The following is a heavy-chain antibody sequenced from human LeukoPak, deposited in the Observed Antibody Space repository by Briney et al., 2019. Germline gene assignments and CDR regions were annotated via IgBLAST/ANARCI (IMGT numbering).Heavy chain of an antibody. CDR2: IYTSGST. D-gene: IGHD3-22*01. V-gene: IGHV4-61*02. CDR1: GGSISSGSYY. Sequence: KASDTLSLTCTVSGGSISSGSYYWSWIRQPAGKGLEWIGRIYTSGSTNYNPSLKSRVTISVDTSKNQFSLKLSSVTAADTAVYYCARAGGYYDSSGYYGTFDYWGQGTLVTVSS. J-gene: IGHJ4*02. CDR3: ARAGGYYDSSGYYGTFDY.